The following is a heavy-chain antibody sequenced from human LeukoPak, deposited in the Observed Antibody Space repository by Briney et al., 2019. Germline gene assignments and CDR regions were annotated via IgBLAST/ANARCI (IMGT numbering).Heavy chain of an antibody. CDR2: IKQDGSEK. Sequence: GGSLRLSCAASGFTFSSYWMSWVRQAPGKGLEWVANIKQDGSEKYYVDSVKGRFTISRDNAKNSLYLQMNSPRAEDTAVYYCARTVYRSGWDFDYWGQGTLVTVSS. J-gene: IGHJ4*02. D-gene: IGHD6-19*01. CDR1: GFTFSSYW. V-gene: IGHV3-7*01. CDR3: ARTVYRSGWDFDY.